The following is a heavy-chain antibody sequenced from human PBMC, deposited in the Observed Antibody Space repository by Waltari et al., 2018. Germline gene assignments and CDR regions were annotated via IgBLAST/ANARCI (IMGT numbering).Heavy chain of an antibody. CDR3: VRHRTTYPLEIDY. J-gene: IGHJ4*02. D-gene: IGHD2-2*01. CDR2: VDPSDSFR. Sequence: EVQLVPSGAEVKKPEESLRIPGEGSGYRFTSYWISWVRQMPGQGLEWVGRVDPSDSFRNYGPAFEGHVTISVDQSLRTAYLQWDSLKASDTAIYYCVRHRTTYPLEIDYWGQGTLVTVSS. V-gene: IGHV5-10-1*01. CDR1: GYRFTSYW.